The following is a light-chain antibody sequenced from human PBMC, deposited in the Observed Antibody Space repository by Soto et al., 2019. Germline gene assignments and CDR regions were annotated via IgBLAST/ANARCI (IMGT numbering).Light chain of an antibody. V-gene: IGKV3-20*01. Sequence: EIVLTQSPGTLSLSPGERATLSCRASQSVSSIYLAWYQQKPGQAPRLLVYDASSRATGIPDRFSGSGSGTDFTLTISRLEPEDFAVYYCQQYDRSPRTFGQGTKLEIK. CDR3: QQYDRSPRT. J-gene: IGKJ2*01. CDR1: QSVSSIY. CDR2: DAS.